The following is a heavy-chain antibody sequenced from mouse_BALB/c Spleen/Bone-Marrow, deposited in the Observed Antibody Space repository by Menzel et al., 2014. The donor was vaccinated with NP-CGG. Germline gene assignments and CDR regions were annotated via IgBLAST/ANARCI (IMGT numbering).Heavy chain of an antibody. J-gene: IGHJ3*01. D-gene: IGHD2-4*01. Sequence: DVKLQESGAELVKPGASVKLSCTASGFNIKDTYMHWVKQRPEQGLEWIGRIDPANGNTKYDPKFQGKATITADTSSNTAYLQLSSLTSEGTAVYCCAMITTGAWFAYWGQGTLVTVSA. CDR3: AMITTGAWFAY. V-gene: IGHV14-3*02. CDR2: IDPANGNT. CDR1: GFNIKDTY.